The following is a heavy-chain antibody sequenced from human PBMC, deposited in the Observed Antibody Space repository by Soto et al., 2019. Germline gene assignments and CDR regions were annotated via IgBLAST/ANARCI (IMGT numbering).Heavy chain of an antibody. D-gene: IGHD1-26*01. CDR2: IIPIFGTA. J-gene: IGHJ6*02. CDR3: GRGRGSGSYYSYLYCCMYV. V-gene: IGHV1-69*06. Sequence: SVKVSCKASVGTYSSTAISWVRQAPGQGLEWMGGIIPIFGTANYAQKFRGRVTITADKCTSTAYMELSRLRSEDTAVYYWGRGRGSGSYYSYLYCCMYVWG. CDR1: VGTYSSTA.